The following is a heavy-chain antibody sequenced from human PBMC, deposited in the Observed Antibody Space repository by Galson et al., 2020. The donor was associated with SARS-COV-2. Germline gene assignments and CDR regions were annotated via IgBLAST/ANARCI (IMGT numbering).Heavy chain of an antibody. V-gene: IGHV3-33*06. CDR1: GFTFSSYG. Sequence: GGSLRLSCAASGFTFSSYGMHWVRQAPAKGLEWVAVIWYDGSNKYYADSVKGRFTISRDNSKNTLYLQMNSLRAEDTAVYYCAKDLPWGYNLSAFDIWGQGTMVTVSS. CDR2: IWYDGSNK. D-gene: IGHD1-1*01. J-gene: IGHJ3*02. CDR3: AKDLPWGYNLSAFDI.